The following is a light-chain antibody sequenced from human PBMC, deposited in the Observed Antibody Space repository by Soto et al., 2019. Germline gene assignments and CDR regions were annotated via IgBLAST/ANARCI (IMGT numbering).Light chain of an antibody. CDR3: QQYGSSPWT. Sequence: IVLTQSPGTLSLSPGERATLCCRASQSVSSSYLAWYQQKPGQAPRLLIYGASSRATGIPDRFSGSGSGTDFTLTISRLEPEDFAVYYCQQYGSSPWTFGQGTK. J-gene: IGKJ1*01. CDR2: GAS. V-gene: IGKV3-20*01. CDR1: QSVSSSY.